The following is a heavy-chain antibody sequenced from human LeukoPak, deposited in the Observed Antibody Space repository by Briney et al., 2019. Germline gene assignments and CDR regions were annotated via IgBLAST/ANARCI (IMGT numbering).Heavy chain of an antibody. J-gene: IGHJ4*02. CDR2: ISGSGGST. V-gene: IGHV3-23*01. D-gene: IGHD6-13*01. CDR1: GLTFSNYG. CDR3: AKGAGDSSRWYAIFDY. Sequence: GGTLRLSCAASGLTFSNYGMSWVRQAPGKGLEWVSTISGSGGSTYYADSVKGRFTISRDNSKNTLYLQMNSLRAEDTAVYYCAKGAGDSSRWYAIFDYWGQGTLVTVSS.